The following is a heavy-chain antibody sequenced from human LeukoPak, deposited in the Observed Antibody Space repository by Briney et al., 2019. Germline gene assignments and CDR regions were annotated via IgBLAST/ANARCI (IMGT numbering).Heavy chain of an antibody. J-gene: IGHJ4*02. Sequence: SETLSLTCTVSGVSISSYYWSWIRQPAGKGLEWIGRIYGSGSTNYNPSLKSRVAMSVDTSKNQVSLNLSSVTAADTAVYYCARGPNRSYFDYWGQGTLVTVSS. D-gene: IGHD1-14*01. CDR1: GVSISSYY. CDR2: IYGSGST. V-gene: IGHV4-4*07. CDR3: ARGPNRSYFDY.